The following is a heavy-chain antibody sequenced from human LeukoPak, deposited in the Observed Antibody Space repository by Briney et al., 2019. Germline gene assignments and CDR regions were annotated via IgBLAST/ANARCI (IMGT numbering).Heavy chain of an antibody. V-gene: IGHV4-59*01. CDR1: GGSISSYY. CDR2: IYYRGNT. CDR3: ARGAYFDWLLTDAFNI. Sequence: SETLSLTCTVSGGSISSYYWSWIRQPPGKGLEWIGYIYYRGNTKYNPSLKSRVTISVDTSKKHFSLMLSSVTAADTAVYYCARGAYFDWLLTDAFNIWGQGTMVTVSS. D-gene: IGHD3-9*01. J-gene: IGHJ3*02.